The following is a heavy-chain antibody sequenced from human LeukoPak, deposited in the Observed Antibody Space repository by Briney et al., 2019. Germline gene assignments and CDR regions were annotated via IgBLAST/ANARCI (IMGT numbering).Heavy chain of an antibody. V-gene: IGHV4-39*01. J-gene: IGHJ5*02. CDR3: ARSEGQWLGYFWFDP. D-gene: IGHD6-19*01. Sequence: PSETLSLTCAVSGGSISSSSYYWGWIRQPPGKGLEWIGSIYYSGSTYYNPSLKSRVTISVDTSKNQFSLKLSSVTAADTAVYYCARSEGQWLGYFWFDPWGQGTLVTVSS. CDR1: GGSISSSSYY. CDR2: IYYSGST.